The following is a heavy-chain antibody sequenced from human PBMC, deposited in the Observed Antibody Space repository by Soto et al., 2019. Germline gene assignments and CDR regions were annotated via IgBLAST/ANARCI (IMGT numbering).Heavy chain of an antibody. Sequence: PGGSLRLSCSASGFTFSMYSMHWIRQAPGKGLEYVSAISDDGRSTYYADSVKGRYTISRDNSNNAVFLQMSSLRPDDMAVYYCVKLAEYGVDEGWGLGTLVTVSS. J-gene: IGHJ4*02. CDR3: VKLAEYGVDEG. V-gene: IGHV3-64D*06. CDR2: ISDDGRST. CDR1: GFTFSMYS. D-gene: IGHD4-17*01.